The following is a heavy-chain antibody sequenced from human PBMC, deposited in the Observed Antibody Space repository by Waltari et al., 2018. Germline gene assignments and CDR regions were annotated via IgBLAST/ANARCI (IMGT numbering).Heavy chain of an antibody. D-gene: IGHD4-17*01. CDR3: ARADYGGTADYDY. J-gene: IGHJ4*02. CDR2: IKEDGSES. Sequence: EVQLVESGGGLVQPGGYLRLSCAASGFTFSSHWMTWVRQAPGKGLEWLANIKEDGSESYYGDSVKGRFTISRDNTKNSLYLQMNSLRVEDTAVYYCARADYGGTADYDYWGQGTQVTVSS. V-gene: IGHV3-7*04. CDR1: GFTFSSHW.